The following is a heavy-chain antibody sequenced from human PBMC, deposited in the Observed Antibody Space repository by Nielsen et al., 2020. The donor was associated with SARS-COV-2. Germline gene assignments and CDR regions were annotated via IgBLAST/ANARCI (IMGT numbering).Heavy chain of an antibody. CDR1: GFTFSSYA. D-gene: IGHD3-22*01. J-gene: IGHJ5*02. Sequence: ESLNISCPASGFTFSSYAMSWVLQAPGKGLEWVSAISGSGGSTYYADSVKGRFTISRDNSKNTLYLQMNSLRAEDTAVYYCAKSGGSGYYSAWFDPWGQGTLVTVSS. V-gene: IGHV3-23*01. CDR3: AKSGGSGYYSAWFDP. CDR2: ISGSGGST.